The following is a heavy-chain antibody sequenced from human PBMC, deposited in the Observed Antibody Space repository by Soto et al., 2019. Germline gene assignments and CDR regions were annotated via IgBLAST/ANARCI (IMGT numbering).Heavy chain of an antibody. V-gene: IGHV2-5*02. Sequence: QITLKESGPTLVKPTQTLTLTCTFPGFSLSTSGVGVGWIRQPPGKALEGLVIIYWDDDKRYSPSLRGRLTITKDTSKNQVVLTMTNVDPEDTATYFCAHRRIGVSQWNYGDFDYWGQGILVTVSS. J-gene: IGHJ4*02. CDR3: AHRRIGVSQWNYGDFDY. CDR2: IYWDDDK. D-gene: IGHD1-7*01. CDR1: GFSLSTSGVG.